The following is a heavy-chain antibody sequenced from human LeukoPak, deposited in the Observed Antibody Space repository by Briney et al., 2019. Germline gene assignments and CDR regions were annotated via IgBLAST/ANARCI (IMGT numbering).Heavy chain of an antibody. CDR1: GFTFSSYA. CDR3: AKDLNGSRSYYLTLYYYYMDV. Sequence: PGGSLRLSCAASGFTFSSYAMSWVRQAPGKGLEWVSAISGSGGSTYYADSAKGRFTISRDNSKNTLYLQMNSLRAEDTAVYYCAKDLNGSRSYYLTLYYYYMDVWGKGTTVTVSS. V-gene: IGHV3-23*01. D-gene: IGHD3-10*01. CDR2: ISGSGGST. J-gene: IGHJ6*03.